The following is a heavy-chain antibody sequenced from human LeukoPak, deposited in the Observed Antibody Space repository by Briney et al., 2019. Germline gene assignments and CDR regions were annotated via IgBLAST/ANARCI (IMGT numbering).Heavy chain of an antibody. D-gene: IGHD1-1*01. CDR1: GYTFTGYY. J-gene: IGHJ5*02. CDR3: ARVTTVDGGWFDP. V-gene: IGHV1-69*13. Sequence: SVKVSCKASGYTFTGYYMHWVRQAPGQGLEWMGGIIPIFGTANYAQKFQGRVTITADESTSTAYMELSSLRSEDTAVYYCARVTTVDGGWFDPWGQGTLVTVSS. CDR2: IIPIFGTA.